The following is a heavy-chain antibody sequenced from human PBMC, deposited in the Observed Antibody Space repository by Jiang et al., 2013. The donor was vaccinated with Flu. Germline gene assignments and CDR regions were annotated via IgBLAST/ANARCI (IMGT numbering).Heavy chain of an antibody. J-gene: IGHJ4*02. CDR2: SSTENANR. Sequence: SGAEVKKPGASVKVSCKASGYSFTTYGISWVRQAPGHGLEWMGWSSTENANRKYTKNFQGRLIMTTDTSTSTAYMELRGLISDDTAVYYCARGGAEGTVGYWGQGTLVTVSP. V-gene: IGHV1-18*01. CDR1: GYSFTTYG. CDR3: ARGGAEGTVGY. D-gene: IGHD1-7*01.